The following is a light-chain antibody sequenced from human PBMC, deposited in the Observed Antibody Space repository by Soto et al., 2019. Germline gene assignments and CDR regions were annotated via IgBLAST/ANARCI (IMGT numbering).Light chain of an antibody. J-gene: IGLJ2*01. Sequence: QSVLTQPASVSGSPGQSITISCTGTSSDIGAYNFVSWYQQHPGKAPKLMLYDVNIRPSGVSNRFSGSKSGTTASLPISGHQAEDEADYYCTSWTTSTTMIFGGGTKLTVL. V-gene: IGLV2-14*03. CDR1: SSDIGAYNF. CDR2: DVN. CDR3: TSWTTSTTMI.